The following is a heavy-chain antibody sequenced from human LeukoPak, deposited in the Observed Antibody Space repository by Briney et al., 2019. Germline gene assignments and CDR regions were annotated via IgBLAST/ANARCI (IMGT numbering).Heavy chain of an antibody. CDR2: INPNSGGT. J-gene: IGHJ4*02. Sequence: ASVKVSCKASGYTFTGYYMHWVRQAPGQGLEWMGWINPNSGGTNYAQKFQGRVTMTRDTSISTAYMELSSLRSEDTAVYYCAAPNQIRYFDWLLRYWGQGTLVTVSS. CDR1: GYTFTGYY. V-gene: IGHV1-2*02. CDR3: AAPNQIRYFDWLLRY. D-gene: IGHD3-9*01.